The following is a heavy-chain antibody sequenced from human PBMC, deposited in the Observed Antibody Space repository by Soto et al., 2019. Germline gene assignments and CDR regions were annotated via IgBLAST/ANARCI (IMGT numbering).Heavy chain of an antibody. Sequence: QVHLAESGGGVAQPGRSLRLSCAASGVIFRSYGMHWVRQAPGKGLEWVAFIWYDGINKYYADSVKGRFTISRDNSKNTLFLQMDRLRAEDTAVYYCVREAASGFLWFGNADYWGQGSLVTVSS. CDR2: IWYDGINK. V-gene: IGHV3-33*01. CDR3: VREAASGFLWFGNADY. J-gene: IGHJ4*02. CDR1: GVIFRSYG. D-gene: IGHD3-10*01.